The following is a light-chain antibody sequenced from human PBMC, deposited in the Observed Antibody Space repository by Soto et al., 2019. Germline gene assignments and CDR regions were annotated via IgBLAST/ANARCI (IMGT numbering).Light chain of an antibody. CDR3: AAWDDSLSAWV. V-gene: IGLV1-47*01. Sequence: QAVVTQPPSASVTPGQRVTISCSGSSANLGSNYVYWYQQLPGTAPKLLIYRNNQRPSGVPDRFSGSKSGTSASLAISGLRSEDEADYYCAAWDDSLSAWVFGGGTKLTVL. J-gene: IGLJ3*02. CDR1: SANLGSNY. CDR2: RNN.